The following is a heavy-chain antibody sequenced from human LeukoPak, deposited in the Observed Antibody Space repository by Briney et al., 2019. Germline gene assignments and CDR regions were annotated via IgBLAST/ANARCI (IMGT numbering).Heavy chain of an antibody. CDR1: GGTFSSYA. CDR3: AKEFYDYVWGSYHDY. V-gene: IGHV1-69*05. Sequence: GASVKVSCKASGGTFSSYAISWVRQAPGQGLEWMGRIIPIFGTANYAQKFQGRVTITTDESTSTAYMELNSLRAEDTAVYYCAKEFYDYVWGSYHDYWGQGTLVTVSS. J-gene: IGHJ4*02. CDR2: IIPIFGTA. D-gene: IGHD3-16*01.